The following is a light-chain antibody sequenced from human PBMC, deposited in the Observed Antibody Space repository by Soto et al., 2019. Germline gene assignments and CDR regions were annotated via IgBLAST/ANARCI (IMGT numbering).Light chain of an antibody. CDR1: QDINSW. J-gene: IGKJ4*01. CDR2: AAS. V-gene: IGKV1-12*02. CDR3: QQANSFPFT. Sequence: DIQMTQSPSSVAASVGDRVTITCRASQDINSWLAWYQQKPGKAPKLLIYAASSLQSGVPSRFSGTGSGTDFTFTISSLQPEDFATYYCQQANSFPFTFGGGSKVEIK.